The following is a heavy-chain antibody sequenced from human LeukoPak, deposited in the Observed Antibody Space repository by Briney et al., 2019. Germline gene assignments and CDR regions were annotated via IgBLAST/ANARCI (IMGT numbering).Heavy chain of an antibody. CDR3: ATYSSGSYYWSFDL. CDR1: GGSIRSYY. J-gene: IGHJ2*01. V-gene: IGHV4-59*01. Sequence: LETLSVTCTVSGGSIRSYYWSWIRQPPGKGLEWIGYIYYSGITNYNPSLKSRVTISVDTSKNQFSLKLSSVTAADTAVYYCATYSSGSYYWSFDLWGRGTLVTVSS. D-gene: IGHD3-22*01. CDR2: IYYSGIT.